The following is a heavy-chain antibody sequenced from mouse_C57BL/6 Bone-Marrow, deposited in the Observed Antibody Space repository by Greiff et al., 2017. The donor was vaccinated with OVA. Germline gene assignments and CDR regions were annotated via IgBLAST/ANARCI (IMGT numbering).Heavy chain of an antibody. J-gene: IGHJ2*01. Sequence: QVQLQQPGAELVKPGASVKLSCKASGYTFTSYWMHWVKQRPGQGLEWIGMIHPNSGSTNYNEKFKSKATLTVDKSSSTAYMQLSSLTSEDSAVYYCARGGLDSSGYNYFDYWGQGTTLTVSS. CDR2: IHPNSGST. D-gene: IGHD3-2*02. V-gene: IGHV1-64*01. CDR3: ARGGLDSSGYNYFDY. CDR1: GYTFTSYW.